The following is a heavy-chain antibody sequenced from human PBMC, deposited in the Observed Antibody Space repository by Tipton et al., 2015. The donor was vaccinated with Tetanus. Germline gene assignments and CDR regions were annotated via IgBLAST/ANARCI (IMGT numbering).Heavy chain of an antibody. D-gene: IGHD6-25*01. Sequence: SLRLPCAVSGFIFSSYTMNWVRLVPGKGLEWVASISSTTTYIYYADSVKGRFTISRDNAKNSLYLQMNSLRAEDTAVYYCASGSALDYWGQGTLVTVSS. V-gene: IGHV3-21*01. J-gene: IGHJ4*02. CDR1: GFIFSSYT. CDR3: ASGSALDY. CDR2: ISSTTTYI.